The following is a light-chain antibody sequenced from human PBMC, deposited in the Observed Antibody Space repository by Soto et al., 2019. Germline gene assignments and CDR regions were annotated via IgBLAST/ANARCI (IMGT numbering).Light chain of an antibody. CDR2: EGT. V-gene: IGLV2-23*01. Sequence: QSLLTQPASVSGSPGQSITISCTGTNNLVSWYQQHPGKAPKVVVYEGTKRPSGVSNRFSGSNSGGTASLTISGLQAKDEAYYFCCAYVGARSYVFGPGTKVTVL. CDR3: CAYVGARSYV. CDR1: NNL. J-gene: IGLJ1*01.